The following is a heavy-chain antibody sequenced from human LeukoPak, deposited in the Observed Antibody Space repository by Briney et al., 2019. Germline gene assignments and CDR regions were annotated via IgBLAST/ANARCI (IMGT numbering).Heavy chain of an antibody. V-gene: IGHV3-33*01. CDR2: IWYDGSNK. CDR1: GFTFSSYG. J-gene: IGHJ3*02. Sequence: PGGSLRLSCAASGFTFSSYGMHWVRQAPGKGLEWVAVIWYDGSNKYYADSVKGRFTISRDNSKNTLYLQMNSLRAEDTAVYYCAREGSGWYDDAFDIWGQGTMVTVSS. D-gene: IGHD6-19*01. CDR3: AREGSGWYDDAFDI.